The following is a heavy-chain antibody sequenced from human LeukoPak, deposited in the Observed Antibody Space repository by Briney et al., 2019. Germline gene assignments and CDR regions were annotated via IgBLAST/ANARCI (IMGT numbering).Heavy chain of an antibody. Sequence: PGGSLRLSCAASGFTFSSYWMIWVRQAPGKGLEWVANIKQGGSEKYYVDSVKGRFTISRDNAKNSLYLQMNGLRGEDTAVYYCVRGGSGYVIYWGQGTLVTVSS. V-gene: IGHV3-7*04. CDR3: VRGGSGYVIY. CDR2: IKQGGSEK. CDR1: GFTFSSYW. D-gene: IGHD5-12*01. J-gene: IGHJ4*02.